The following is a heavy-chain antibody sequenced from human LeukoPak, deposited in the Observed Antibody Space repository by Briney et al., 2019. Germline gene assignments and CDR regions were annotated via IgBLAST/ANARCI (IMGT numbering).Heavy chain of an antibody. CDR1: GYTFSSYD. J-gene: IGHJ4*02. CDR3: ARGGRGTVTTWIFDY. D-gene: IGHD4-17*01. CDR2: ISAHNGNT. Sequence: GASVKVSCKASGYTFSSYDLSWVRQAPGQGLEWMGWISAHNGNTNYAQKLQGRVTMTTDTSTSTAYMELRSLRSDDTAVYYCARGGRGTVTTWIFDYWGQGTPVTVSS. V-gene: IGHV1-18*01.